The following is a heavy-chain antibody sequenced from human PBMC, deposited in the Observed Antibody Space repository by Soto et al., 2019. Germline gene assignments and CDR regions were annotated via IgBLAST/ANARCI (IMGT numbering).Heavy chain of an antibody. Sequence: GGSLRLSCAASGFTFSSYAMRWVRQAPGKGLEWVAVITYDGSNKYYADSVKGRFTISRDNSKNTLYLQMNSLRAEDTAVYYCARDPSPYDFWSGYQGWFDPWGQGTLVTVSS. D-gene: IGHD3-3*01. J-gene: IGHJ5*02. CDR2: ITYDGSNK. V-gene: IGHV3-30-3*01. CDR1: GFTFSSYA. CDR3: ARDPSPYDFWSGYQGWFDP.